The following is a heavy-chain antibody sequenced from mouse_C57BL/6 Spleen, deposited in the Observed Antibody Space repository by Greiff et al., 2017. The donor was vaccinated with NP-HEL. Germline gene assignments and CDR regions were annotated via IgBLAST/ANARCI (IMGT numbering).Heavy chain of an antibody. CDR3: AKGITTVVPPDY. J-gene: IGHJ2*01. D-gene: IGHD1-1*01. V-gene: IGHV1-50*01. CDR1: GYTFTSYW. CDR2: IDPSDSYT. Sequence: QVQLQQPGAELVKPGASVKLSCKASGYTFTSYWMQWVKQRPGQGLEWIGEIDPSDSYTNYNQKFKGKATLTVDTSSSTAYMQLSSLTSEDSAVYYCAKGITTVVPPDYWGQGTTLTVSS.